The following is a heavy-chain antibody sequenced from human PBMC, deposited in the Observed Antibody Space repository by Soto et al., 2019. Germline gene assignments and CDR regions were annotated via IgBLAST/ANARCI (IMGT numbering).Heavy chain of an antibody. J-gene: IGHJ4*02. V-gene: IGHV3-11*01. CDR3: ESHYDMWSGYLSPVDY. D-gene: IGHD3-3*01. CDR1: GYTFSDYY. CDR2: IDTSGTKI. Sequence: QVQLVEYGGDLVKPGGSLRLSCAASGYTFSDYYMSWIRQAPGKGLEWISYIDTSGTKIYYADSVKGRFTITRDNAKNSLYLEMNSRRDEDTAVYYCESHYDMWSGYLSPVDYWGQITLVTVSS.